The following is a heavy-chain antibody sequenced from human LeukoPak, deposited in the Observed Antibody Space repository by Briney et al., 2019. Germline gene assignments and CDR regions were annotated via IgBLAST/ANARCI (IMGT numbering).Heavy chain of an antibody. CDR1: GFTFTDYA. V-gene: IGHV1-2*02. CDR2: INPNSGGT. Sequence: ASVKVSCKASGFTFTDYAVHWVRQAPGQGLEWMGWINPNSGGTNYAQKFQGRVTMTEDTSTDTAYMELSSLRSEDTAVYYCATGGTVTTGGWFDPWGQGTLVTVSS. D-gene: IGHD4-17*01. CDR3: ATGGTVTTGGWFDP. J-gene: IGHJ5*02.